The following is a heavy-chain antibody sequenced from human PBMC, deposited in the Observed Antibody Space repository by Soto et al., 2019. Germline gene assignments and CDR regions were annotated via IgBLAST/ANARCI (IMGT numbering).Heavy chain of an antibody. CDR2: IIPIFGTA. V-gene: IGHV1-69*01. CDR3: VYVVVPAAGNWFDP. D-gene: IGHD2-2*01. CDR1: GGTFSSYA. Sequence: QVQLVQSGAEVKKPGSSVKVSCKASGGTFSSYAISWVRQAPGQGLEWMGGIIPIFGTANYAQKFQGRVTITADEATSTAYMELSSLRSEDTAVYYCVYVVVPAAGNWFDPWGQGTLVTVSS. J-gene: IGHJ5*02.